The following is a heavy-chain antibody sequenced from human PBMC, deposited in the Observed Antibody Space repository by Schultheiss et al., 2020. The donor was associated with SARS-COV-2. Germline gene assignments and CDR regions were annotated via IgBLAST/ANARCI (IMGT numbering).Heavy chain of an antibody. J-gene: IGHJ4*02. V-gene: IGHV4-59*08. CDR1: GGSISSYY. Sequence: SETLSLTCTVSGGSISSYYWSWIRQPPGKGLEWIGNIYYSGSTNYNPSLKSRITISVDTSKNQFSLKLSSVTAADTAVYYCARAKMSSTWVDYWGQGTLVTVSS. CDR2: IYYSGST. D-gene: IGHD5/OR15-5a*01. CDR3: ARAKMSSTWVDY.